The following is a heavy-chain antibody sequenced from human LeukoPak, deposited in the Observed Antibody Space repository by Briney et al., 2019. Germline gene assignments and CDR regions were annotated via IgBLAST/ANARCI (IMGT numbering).Heavy chain of an antibody. CDR2: IYYSGST. D-gene: IGHD5-18*01. Sequence: SETLSLTCTVSGGSISSYYWSWIRQPPGKGLEWIGYIYYSGSTNYNPSLKSRVTISVDTSKNLFSLKLSSVTAADTAVYYCARGAPGIQLWSHFDYWGQGTLVTVSS. CDR3: ARGAPGIQLWSHFDY. V-gene: IGHV4-59*01. J-gene: IGHJ4*02. CDR1: GGSISSYY.